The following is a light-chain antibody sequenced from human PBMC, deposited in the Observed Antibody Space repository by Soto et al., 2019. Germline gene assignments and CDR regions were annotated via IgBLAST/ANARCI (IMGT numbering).Light chain of an antibody. J-gene: IGKJ5*01. V-gene: IGKV3-15*01. CDR2: GAS. CDR3: QQYNNWPPIT. CDR1: QSVSSN. Sequence: EIVMTQSPATLSVPPGERATLSCRASQSVSSNFAWYQQKPGQAPRLLIYGASTRATGIPARFSGSGSGTEFPLTISSRQSEDFAVYYCQQYNNWPPITFGQGTRLEIK.